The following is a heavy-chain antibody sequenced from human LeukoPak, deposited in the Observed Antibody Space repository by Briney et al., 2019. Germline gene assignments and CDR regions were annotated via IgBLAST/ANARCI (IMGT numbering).Heavy chain of an antibody. CDR3: ASLLEWLLDY. CDR2: ISGSGGST. J-gene: IGHJ4*02. D-gene: IGHD3-3*01. Sequence: PGASLRLSCAASGFTFSSYAMSWVRQAPGKGLEWVSAISGSGGSTYYADSVKGRFTISRDNSKNTLYLQMNSLRAGDTAVYYCASLLEWLLDYWGQGTLATVSS. CDR1: GFTFSSYA. V-gene: IGHV3-23*01.